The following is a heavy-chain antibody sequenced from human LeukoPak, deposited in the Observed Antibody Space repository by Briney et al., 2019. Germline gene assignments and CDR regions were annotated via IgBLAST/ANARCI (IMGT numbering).Heavy chain of an antibody. J-gene: IGHJ4*02. Sequence: GGSLRLSCAASGFSFSSYTMSWVRQAPGMGLEWVSAIGGYSGGNTYYAESVKGRFTISRDNSKNTVYLQANSLRAEDTAVYYCAKGLGTSSWYYFDYWGQGTLVTVSS. V-gene: IGHV3-23*01. CDR3: AKGLGTSSWYYFDY. D-gene: IGHD6-13*01. CDR1: GFSFSSYT. CDR2: IGGYSGGNT.